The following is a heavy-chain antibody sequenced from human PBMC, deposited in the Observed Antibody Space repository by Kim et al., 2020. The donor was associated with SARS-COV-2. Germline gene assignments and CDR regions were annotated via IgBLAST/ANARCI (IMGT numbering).Heavy chain of an antibody. CDR3: ASENYDILTGYPRTYYFDY. CDR1: GGTFSSYA. J-gene: IGHJ4*02. D-gene: IGHD3-9*01. CDR2: IIPIFGTA. V-gene: IGHV1-69*13. Sequence: SVKVSCKASGGTFSSYAISWVRQAPGQGLEWMGGIIPIFGTANYAQKFQGRVTITADESTSTAYMELSSLRSEDTAVYYCASENYDILTGYPRTYYFDYWGQGTLVTVSS.